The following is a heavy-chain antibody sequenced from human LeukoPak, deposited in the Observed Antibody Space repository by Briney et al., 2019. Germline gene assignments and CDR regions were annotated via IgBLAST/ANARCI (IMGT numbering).Heavy chain of an antibody. J-gene: IGHJ4*02. CDR2: VYYSGGS. Sequence: KSSETLSLTCVVSGGSISTYYWNWIRQPPGKGLEWIGNVYYSGGSNYNPSLKSRVTISVDKSKNQFSLKLSSVTAADTAVYYCARFSADYGSGSPFDYWGQGTLVTVSS. CDR1: GGSISTYY. D-gene: IGHD3-10*01. CDR3: ARFSADYGSGSPFDY. V-gene: IGHV4-59*12.